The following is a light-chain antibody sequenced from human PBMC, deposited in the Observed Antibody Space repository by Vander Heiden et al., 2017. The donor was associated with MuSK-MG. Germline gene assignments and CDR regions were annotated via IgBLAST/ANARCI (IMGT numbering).Light chain of an antibody. CDR2: AAS. V-gene: IGKV1-27*01. CDR1: QGISNF. J-gene: IGKJ4*01. Sequence: DIQMTQSPSSLSASVGDRVTITCRASQGISNFLAWYQQKPGGVPKLLIYAASISLSGVPSRFSGRGSGTDFALTISSLQPEDVATYYCQKYDTVPLTFGGGIRVEIK. CDR3: QKYDTVPLT.